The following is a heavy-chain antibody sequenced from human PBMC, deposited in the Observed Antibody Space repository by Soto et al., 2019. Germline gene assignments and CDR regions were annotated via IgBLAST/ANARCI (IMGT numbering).Heavy chain of an antibody. Sequence: ASVTVSCTASGYTFTSYGISWVRQAPGQGLEWMGWISAYNGNTNYAQKLQGRVTMTTDTSTSTAYMELRSLRSDDTAVYYCARDARRIVATVMADAFDIWGQGTMVTVSS. CDR3: ARDARRIVATVMADAFDI. J-gene: IGHJ3*02. V-gene: IGHV1-18*01. CDR2: ISAYNGNT. CDR1: GYTFTSYG. D-gene: IGHD5-12*01.